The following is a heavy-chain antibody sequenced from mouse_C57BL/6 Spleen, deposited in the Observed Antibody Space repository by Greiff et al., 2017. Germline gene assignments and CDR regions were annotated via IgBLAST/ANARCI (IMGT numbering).Heavy chain of an antibody. J-gene: IGHJ2*01. D-gene: IGHD3-2*02. Sequence: QVQLQQPGAELVMPGASVKLSCKASGYTFTSYWMHWVKQRPGQGLEWIGEIDPSDSYTNYNQKFKGKSTLTVDKSSSTAYMQLSSLTSEDSAVYDCARYSSGRYYFDYWGQGTTLTVSS. CDR1: GYTFTSYW. V-gene: IGHV1-69*01. CDR3: ARYSSGRYYFDY. CDR2: IDPSDSYT.